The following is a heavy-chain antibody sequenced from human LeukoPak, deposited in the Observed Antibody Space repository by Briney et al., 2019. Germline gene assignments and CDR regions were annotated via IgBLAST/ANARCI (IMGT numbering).Heavy chain of an antibody. Sequence: SETLSLTCNVSGESISSHYWSWTRQSPGKGLEWIGYITNSGTTKFNPSLKSRVTISRDTSKNQISLRLSSVTAADTAVYYCARDPSDDSSSSRDYWGQGTLVTVSS. CDR3: ARDPSDDSSSSRDY. V-gene: IGHV4-4*08. D-gene: IGHD6-6*01. J-gene: IGHJ4*02. CDR1: GESISSHY. CDR2: ITNSGTT.